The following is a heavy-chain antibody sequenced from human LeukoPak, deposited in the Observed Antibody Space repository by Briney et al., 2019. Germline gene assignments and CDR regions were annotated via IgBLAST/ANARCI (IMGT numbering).Heavy chain of an antibody. CDR2: ISSSSSTI. CDR1: GFTFSSYS. Sequence: PGGSLRLSCAASGFTFSSYSMNWVRQAPGKGLEWVSYISSSSSTIYYADSVKGRFTISRDNAKNSLYLQMNSLRAEDTAVYYCARGYDFWSGNFDYWGQGTLVTVSS. CDR3: ARGYDFWSGNFDY. V-gene: IGHV3-48*01. D-gene: IGHD3-3*01. J-gene: IGHJ4*02.